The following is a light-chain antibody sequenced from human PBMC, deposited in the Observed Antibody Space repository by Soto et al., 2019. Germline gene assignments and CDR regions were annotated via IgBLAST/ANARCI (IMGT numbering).Light chain of an antibody. CDR3: SSYTRSSTRV. V-gene: IGLV2-14*01. CDR1: SSDVGGYNY. CDR2: DVS. J-gene: IGLJ1*01. Sequence: QSALTQPASVSGSPGQSITISCTGTSSDVGGYNYVSWYQQHPGKAPKLMIYDVSNRPSGVSNRFSGSKSGNTASLTISGLQAEDESDYYCSSYTRSSTRVFGTGTKRTVL.